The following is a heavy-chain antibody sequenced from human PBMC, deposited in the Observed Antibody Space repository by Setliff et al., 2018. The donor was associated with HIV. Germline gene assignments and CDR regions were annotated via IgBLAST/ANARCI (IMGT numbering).Heavy chain of an antibody. D-gene: IGHD3-10*01. J-gene: IGHJ2*01. CDR1: GDTFTGYY. CDR2: INPNSGAT. V-gene: IGHV1-2*02. Sequence: ASVKVSCKPSGDTFTGYYMHWVRQAPSQGLEWMGWINPNSGATNYPQKFQGRVTMTWDTSISTAYMELSSLTSDDAAVYYCVRDQFYYGSGSYYRGRWNFDLWGRGTLVTVSS. CDR3: VRDQFYYGSGSYYRGRWNFDL.